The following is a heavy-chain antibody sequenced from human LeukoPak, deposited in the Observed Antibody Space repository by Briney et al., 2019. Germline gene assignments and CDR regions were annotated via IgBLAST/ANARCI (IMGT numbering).Heavy chain of an antibody. CDR2: ISAYNGNT. J-gene: IGHJ4*02. CDR1: GYTFTTYG. CDR3: ARAPYYDFWSXYHYYXXY. D-gene: IGHD3-3*01. Sequence: GASVKVSCKASGYTFTTYGISWVRQAPGQGLEWMGWISAYNGNTNYAQKFQDRVSMTTDTSTSTANMELRSLRSDDTAVYYCARAPYYDFWSXYHYYXXYXXQGTLVTXXS. V-gene: IGHV1-18*01.